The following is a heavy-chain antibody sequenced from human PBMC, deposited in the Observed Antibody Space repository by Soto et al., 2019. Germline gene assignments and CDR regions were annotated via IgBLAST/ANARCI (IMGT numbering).Heavy chain of an antibody. CDR1: GGTFSNYA. D-gene: IGHD5-12*01. V-gene: IGHV1-69*15. Sequence: QVQLMQSGAEVKKPGSSVKVSCKASGGTFSNYAITWVRQAPGQGLEWLGRIIPIFGTANYAQKFQGRVTITAHXXTXPAYMELSSLRSDDTAVYYCAKDGGRDGYFGNWFDPWGQGTLVTVSS. J-gene: IGHJ5*02. CDR2: IIPIFGTA. CDR3: AKDGGRDGYFGNWFDP.